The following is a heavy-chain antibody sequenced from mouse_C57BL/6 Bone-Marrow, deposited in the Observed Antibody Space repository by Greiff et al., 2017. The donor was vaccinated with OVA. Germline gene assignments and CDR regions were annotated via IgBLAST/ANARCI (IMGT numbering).Heavy chain of an antibody. CDR2: IWWDDDK. J-gene: IGHJ1*03. CDR1: GFSLSTFGMG. V-gene: IGHV8-8*01. CDR3: ARSGYYYGTPYWYFDV. D-gene: IGHD1-1*01. Sequence: QVTLKESGPGILQPSQTLSLTCSFSGFSLSTFGMGVGWIRQPSGKGLEWLAHIWWDDDKYYNPALKSRLTISKDTSKNQVFLKIANVDTADTATYYCARSGYYYGTPYWYFDVWGTGTTVTVSS.